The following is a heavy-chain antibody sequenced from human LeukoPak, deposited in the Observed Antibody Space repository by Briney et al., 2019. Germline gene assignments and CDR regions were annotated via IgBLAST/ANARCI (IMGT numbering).Heavy chain of an antibody. CDR2: FDPEDGET. D-gene: IGHD6-6*01. CDR1: GYTLTELS. CDR3: ATFTARIRAFDI. V-gene: IGHV1-24*01. J-gene: IGHJ3*02. Sequence: ASVKVSCKVSGYTLTELSMHWVRQARGKGLEWMGGFDPEDGETIYAQKFQGRVTMTEDTSTDTAYMELSSLRSEDTAVYYCATFTARIRAFDIWGQGTMVTVSS.